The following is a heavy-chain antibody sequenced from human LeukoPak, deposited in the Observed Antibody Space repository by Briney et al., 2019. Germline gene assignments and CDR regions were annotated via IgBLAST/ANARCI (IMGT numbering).Heavy chain of an antibody. CDR1: GGSISSSTYY. D-gene: IGHD2-2*03. J-gene: IGHJ4*02. V-gene: IGHV4-39*07. CDR3: ARDGYLAVDY. Sequence: SETLSLTCTVSGGSISSSTYYWGWIRQPPGKGLEWIGSIYYSGSTYYNPSLKSRVTISVDTSKNQFSLKLSSLTAADTAIYYCARDGYLAVDYWGQGTLVTVSS. CDR2: IYYSGST.